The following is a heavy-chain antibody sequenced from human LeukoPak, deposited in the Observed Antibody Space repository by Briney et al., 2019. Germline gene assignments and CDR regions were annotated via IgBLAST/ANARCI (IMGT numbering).Heavy chain of an antibody. Sequence: SQTLSLTCNASGASISSGYYYWSWIRQPAGKGLEWIGRFYSSQSTDYSPSLRSRVTISVDTSKNQFSLKVRSVTTEDTAVYYCATNSGWGDLGYWGQGILVTVSS. V-gene: IGHV4-61*02. CDR3: ATNSGWGDLGY. CDR2: FYSSQST. J-gene: IGHJ4*02. D-gene: IGHD2-21*02. CDR1: GASISSGYYY.